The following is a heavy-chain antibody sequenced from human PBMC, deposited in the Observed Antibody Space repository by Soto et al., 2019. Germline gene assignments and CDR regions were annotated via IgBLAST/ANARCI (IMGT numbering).Heavy chain of an antibody. CDR2: ISSSSSYT. D-gene: IGHD2-2*01. V-gene: IGHV3-11*06. J-gene: IGHJ6*02. CDR1: GFTFSDYY. CDR3: ARGGVVVPAAMGYYYYGMDV. Sequence: QVQLVESGGGLVKPGGSLRLSCAASGFTFSDYYMSWIRQAPGKGLEWVSYISSSSSYTNYADSVKGRFTISRDNAKNSLYLQMNSLRAEDTDVYYCARGGVVVPAAMGYYYYGMDVWGQGTTVTVSS.